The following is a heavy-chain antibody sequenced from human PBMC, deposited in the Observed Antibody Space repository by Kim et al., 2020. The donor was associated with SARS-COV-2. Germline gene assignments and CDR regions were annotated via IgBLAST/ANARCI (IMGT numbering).Heavy chain of an antibody. CDR1: GYSFTSYW. V-gene: IGHV5-51*01. CDR2: IYPGDSDT. CDR3: ARHEDFWSGYCDY. J-gene: IGHJ4*02. Sequence: GESLKISCKGSGYSFTSYWIGWVRQMPGKGLEWMGIIYPGDSDTRYSPSFQGQVTISADKSVSTAYLQWSSLKASDTAMYYCARHEDFWSGYCDYWGQGTLVTVSS. D-gene: IGHD3-3*01.